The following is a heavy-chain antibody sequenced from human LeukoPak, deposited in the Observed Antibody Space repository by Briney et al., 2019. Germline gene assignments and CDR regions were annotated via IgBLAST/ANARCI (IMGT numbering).Heavy chain of an antibody. Sequence: SGGSLRLSRVASGFSFSDYDMYWVRQAAGRGLEWVSALGTNGDAYYLGSVRGRFTISRENVKNSLYLQMNRLGVEDTAVYYCAREWRGIASHYHGMDVWGQGTTVTVSS. V-gene: IGHV3-13*01. CDR2: LGTNGDA. D-gene: IGHD6-6*01. CDR3: AREWRGIASHYHGMDV. J-gene: IGHJ6*02. CDR1: GFSFSDYD.